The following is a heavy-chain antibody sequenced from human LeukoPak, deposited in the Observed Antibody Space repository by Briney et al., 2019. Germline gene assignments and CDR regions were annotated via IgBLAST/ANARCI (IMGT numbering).Heavy chain of an antibody. Sequence: PGGSLRLSCAASGFTFSSYGMHWVRQAPGKGLEWVAFIRYDGSNKYYADSVKGRFTISRDNSKNTLYLQMNSLRAEDTAVYYCARDGGGRVSGSYRPALDAFDIWGQGTMVTVSS. V-gene: IGHV3-30*02. CDR2: IRYDGSNK. CDR1: GFTFSSYG. CDR3: ARDGGGRVSGSYRPALDAFDI. D-gene: IGHD1-26*01. J-gene: IGHJ3*02.